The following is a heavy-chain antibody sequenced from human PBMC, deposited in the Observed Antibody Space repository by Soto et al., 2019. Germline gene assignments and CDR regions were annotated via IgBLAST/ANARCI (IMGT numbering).Heavy chain of an antibody. CDR3: ARGLFDY. V-gene: IGHV4-34*01. J-gene: IGHJ4*02. CDR1: GGSFSGYY. CDR2: INHSGST. Sequence: QVQLQQCGAGLLKPSETLSLTCAVYGGSFSGYYWSWIRQPPGKGLEWIGEINHSGSTNYNPSLKSRVTISVDTSKNQCSLKLSSVTAADTAVYYCARGLFDYWGQGTLVTVSS.